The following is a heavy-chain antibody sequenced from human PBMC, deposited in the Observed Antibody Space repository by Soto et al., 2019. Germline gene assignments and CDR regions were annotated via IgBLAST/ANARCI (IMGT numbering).Heavy chain of an antibody. V-gene: IGHV3-9*01. CDR3: AKAGQIMITFGGVDFDY. J-gene: IGHJ4*02. CDR2: ISWNSGSI. CDR1: GFTFDDYA. Sequence: EVQLVESGGGLVQPGRSLRLSCAASGFTFDDYAMHWARQAPGKGLEWVSGISWNSGSIGYADSVKGRFTISRDNAKNSLYLQMNSLRAEDTALYYCAKAGQIMITFGGVDFDYWGQGTLVTVSS. D-gene: IGHD3-16*01.